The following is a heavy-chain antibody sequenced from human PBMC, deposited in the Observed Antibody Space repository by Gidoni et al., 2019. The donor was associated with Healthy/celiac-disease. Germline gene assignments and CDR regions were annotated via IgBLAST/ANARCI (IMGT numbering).Heavy chain of an antibody. CDR2: INHSGST. J-gene: IGHJ4*02. V-gene: IGHV4-34*01. Sequence: QVQLQQWGAGLLKPSENLSLTCAVYGGSFSGYYGSWIRQPPGKGLEWIGEINHSGSTNYNPSLKSRVTISVDTSKNQFSLKLSSVTAADTAVYYCARGMMDYDSSGYYPFWYWGQGTLVTVSS. CDR1: GGSFSGYY. CDR3: ARGMMDYDSSGYYPFWY. D-gene: IGHD3-22*01.